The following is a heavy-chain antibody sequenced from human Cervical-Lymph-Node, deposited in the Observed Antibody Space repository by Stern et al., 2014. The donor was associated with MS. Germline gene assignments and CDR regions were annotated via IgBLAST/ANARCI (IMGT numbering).Heavy chain of an antibody. CDR2: IYSGGST. J-gene: IGHJ5*02. CDR1: GFTVSGNS. CDR3: ASDQAWFDP. V-gene: IGHV3-66*01. Sequence: EVQLVQSGGSVVQPGGSLRLACAASGFTVSGNSMNWVRQAPGKGLEWVSIIYSGGSTDYADSVKDRFTISRDNSRNMLFLQMNSLKVEDTAVYYCASDQAWFDPWGQGTLVTVSS.